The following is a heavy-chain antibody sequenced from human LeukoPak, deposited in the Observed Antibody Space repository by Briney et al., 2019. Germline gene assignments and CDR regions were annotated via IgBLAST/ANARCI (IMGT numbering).Heavy chain of an antibody. J-gene: IGHJ5*02. CDR2: INHSGST. CDR1: GGSFSGYY. V-gene: IGHV4-34*01. Sequence: SETLSLTCAVYGGSFSGYYWSWIRQPPGKGLEWIGEINHSGSTNYNPSLKSRVTISVDTSKNQFSLKLSSVTAADTAVYYCARARHYYGSGSYSGFDHWGQGTLVTVSS. D-gene: IGHD3-10*01. CDR3: ARARHYYGSGSYSGFDH.